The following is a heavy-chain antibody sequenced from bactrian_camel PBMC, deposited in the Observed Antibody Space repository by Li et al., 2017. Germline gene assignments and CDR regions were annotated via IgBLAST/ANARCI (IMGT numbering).Heavy chain of an antibody. D-gene: IGHD2*01. V-gene: IGHV3S53*01. Sequence: QVQLVESGGDLVRPGGSLRLSCGASGSAASSLYMAWFRQAPGNEREGVAYIAINGGTDYTHSVAGRFTISKDNAKNTLYLQMDSLKPEDTAMYYCAADQWAFGLGNAYRYWGQGTQVTVS. CDR3: AADQWAFGLGNAYRY. CDR1: GSAASSLY. J-gene: IGHJ4*01. CDR2: IAINGGT.